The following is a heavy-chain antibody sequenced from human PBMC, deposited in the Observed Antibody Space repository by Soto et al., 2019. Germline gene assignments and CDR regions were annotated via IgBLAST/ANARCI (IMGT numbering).Heavy chain of an antibody. Sequence: GASLKISCAASGFTFSSYAMHWVRQAPGKGLEWVAVISYDGSNKYYADSVKGRFTISRDNSKNTLYLQMNSLRAEDTAVYYCARDYYRFNSGYGFSMDVWGQGTTVTVSS. J-gene: IGHJ6*02. CDR3: ARDYYRFNSGYGFSMDV. V-gene: IGHV3-30-3*01. CDR2: ISYDGSNK. CDR1: GFTFSSYA. D-gene: IGHD5-12*01.